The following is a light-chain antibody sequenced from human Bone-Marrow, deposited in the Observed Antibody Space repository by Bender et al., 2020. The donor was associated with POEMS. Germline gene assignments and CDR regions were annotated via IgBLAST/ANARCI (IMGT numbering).Light chain of an antibody. V-gene: IGLV2-23*02. Sequence: QSDLTQPASVSGSPGQSITISCSGTSSDIGNYNLVSWYQQHPGKAPKVMIYDVSDRASGVPDRFSGSKSGNTASLTVSGLQAEDEADYYCSSYAGSNTFVFGTGTRVTAL. CDR3: SSYAGSNTFV. J-gene: IGLJ1*01. CDR2: DVS. CDR1: SSDIGNYNL.